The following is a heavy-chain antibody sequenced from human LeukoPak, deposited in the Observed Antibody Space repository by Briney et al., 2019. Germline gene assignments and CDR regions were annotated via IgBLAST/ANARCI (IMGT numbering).Heavy chain of an antibody. CDR2: IRAKPYGGTT. V-gene: IGHV3-49*04. CDR1: GFTFGDNA. D-gene: IGHD3-10*01. Sequence: GGSLRLSCTASGFTFGDNALSWVRQAPGKGLEWVGLIRAKPYGGTTEYAASVKGRFTVSRDDSKSIAYLQMNNLKTEDTAVYYCTRGAESVVRGVISHYYFDYWGQGTLVTVSP. J-gene: IGHJ4*02. CDR3: TRGAESVVRGVISHYYFDY.